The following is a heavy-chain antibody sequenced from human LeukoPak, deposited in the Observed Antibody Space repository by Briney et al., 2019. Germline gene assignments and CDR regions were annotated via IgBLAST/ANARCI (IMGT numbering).Heavy chain of an antibody. D-gene: IGHD3-22*01. V-gene: IGHV3-30-3*01. Sequence: GGSLRLSCAASGFTFSSYAMHWVRQAPGKGLEWVAVISYDGSNKYYADSVKGRFTISRDNSKNTLYLQMNSLRAEDTAVYYCAKAYYYDSSGYYPYPYFDYWGQGTLVTVSS. CDR3: AKAYYYDSSGYYPYPYFDY. CDR2: ISYDGSNK. J-gene: IGHJ4*02. CDR1: GFTFSSYA.